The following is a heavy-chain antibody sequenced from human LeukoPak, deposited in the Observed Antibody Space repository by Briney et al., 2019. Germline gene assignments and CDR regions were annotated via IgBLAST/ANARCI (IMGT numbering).Heavy chain of an antibody. V-gene: IGHV3-21*01. Sequence: PGGSLRLPCVASGLTFSEFNMNWVRQSPGKGLGWVSSISDSSSYIEYADSVKGRFTISRDNAKNSLYLQMNSLRAEDTAVYYCARDPAGVRFDPWGQGTLVTVSS. J-gene: IGHJ5*02. CDR2: ISDSSSYI. CDR1: GLTFSEFN. CDR3: ARDPAGVRFDP. D-gene: IGHD3-10*01.